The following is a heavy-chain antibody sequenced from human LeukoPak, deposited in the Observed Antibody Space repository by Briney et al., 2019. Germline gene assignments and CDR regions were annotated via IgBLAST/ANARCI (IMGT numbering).Heavy chain of an antibody. V-gene: IGHV3-74*01. CDR3: ARGHVTGSDRQWAY. Sequence: PGGSLRLSCAASGFSFSNYSIRWVRQAPGGGLVWVLSIYGDVSGATYADSLKGRFTISRDNAKNTLHLQMSSLRAEDTAVYYCARGHVTGSDRQWAYWGQGTLATVSS. J-gene: IGHJ4*02. D-gene: IGHD2-21*02. CDR2: IYGDVSGA. CDR1: GFSFSNYS.